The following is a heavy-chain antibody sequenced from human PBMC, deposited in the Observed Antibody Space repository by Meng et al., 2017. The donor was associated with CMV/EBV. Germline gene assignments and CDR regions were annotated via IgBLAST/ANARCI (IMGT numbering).Heavy chain of an antibody. D-gene: IGHD4-17*01. CDR3: ARGPEVDYGDYVGLDY. CDR2: NYTSGST. V-gene: IGHV4-4*07. Sequence: VHLREAGAGLVRLSETLSLTGSVSGGSISSDYWRWIRQPAGKGLEWIWRNYTSGSTNYNPSLKSGVTMSVDTSKNQFSLKLSSVTAADTAVYYCARGPEVDYGDYVGLDYWGQGTLVTVSA. J-gene: IGHJ4*02. CDR1: GGSISSDY.